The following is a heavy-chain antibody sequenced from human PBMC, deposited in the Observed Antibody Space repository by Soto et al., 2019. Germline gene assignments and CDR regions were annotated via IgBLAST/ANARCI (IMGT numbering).Heavy chain of an antibody. CDR3: AREGGPAYDSSPIIRFDY. CDR2: INPSGGST. D-gene: IGHD3-22*01. V-gene: IGHV1-46*01. CDR1: GYTFTSYY. J-gene: IGHJ4*02. Sequence: ASVKVSCKASGYTFTSYYMHWVRQAPGQGLEWMGIINPSGGSTSYAQKFQGRVTMTRDTSTSTVYMELSSLRSEDTAVYYCAREGGPAYDSSPIIRFDYWGQGTLVTVS.